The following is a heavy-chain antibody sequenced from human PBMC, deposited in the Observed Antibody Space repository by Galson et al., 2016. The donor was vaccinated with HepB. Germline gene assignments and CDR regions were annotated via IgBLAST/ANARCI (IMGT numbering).Heavy chain of an antibody. CDR2: IKQDESEK. Sequence: SLRLSCATSGFTFTSFWMSWVRQAPGKGLEWVASIKQDESEKYYVDSVKGRFTISRDNAKNSLYLQMDSLRAADTAVYYCARSRGYNYGVEDYRGQGTLVTVSS. J-gene: IGHJ4*02. CDR1: GFTFTSFW. CDR3: ARSRGYNYGVEDY. V-gene: IGHV3-7*03. D-gene: IGHD5-18*01.